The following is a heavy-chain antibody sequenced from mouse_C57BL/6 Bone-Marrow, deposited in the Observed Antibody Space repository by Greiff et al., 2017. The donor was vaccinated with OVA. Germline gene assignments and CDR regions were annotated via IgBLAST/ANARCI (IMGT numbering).Heavy chain of an antibody. CDR3: AREDYYGSSYGWYFDV. CDR1: GYTFTDYN. V-gene: IGHV1-22*01. CDR2: INPNNGGT. D-gene: IGHD1-1*01. Sequence: VQLKQSGPELVKPGASVKMSCKASGYTFTDYNMHWVKQSHGKSLEWIGYINPNNGGTSYNQKFKGKATLTVNKSSSTAYMELRSLTSEDSAVYYCAREDYYGSSYGWYFDVWGTGTTVTVSS. J-gene: IGHJ1*03.